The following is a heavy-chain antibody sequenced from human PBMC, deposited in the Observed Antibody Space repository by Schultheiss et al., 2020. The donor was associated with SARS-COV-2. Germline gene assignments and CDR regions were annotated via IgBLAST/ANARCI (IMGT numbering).Heavy chain of an antibody. Sequence: GGSLRLSCAASGFTFSSYAMHWVRQAPGKGLEWVAVISYEGSKRYYADSMQGRFTISRDNSKNEVYLQMNGLRVEDTAVYYCVRDRSWWTPYNCFDLWGRGTLVTVSS. CDR3: VRDRSWWTPYNCFDL. J-gene: IGHJ5*02. CDR1: GFTFSSYA. CDR2: ISYEGSKR. D-gene: IGHD2-15*01. V-gene: IGHV3-30*04.